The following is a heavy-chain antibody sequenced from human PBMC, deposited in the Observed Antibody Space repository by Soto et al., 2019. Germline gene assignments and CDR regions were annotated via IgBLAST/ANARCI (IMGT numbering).Heavy chain of an antibody. CDR3: ARVHSSSWYSRDWFDP. CDR2: IDYAGRS. CDR1: DSSLSGGGYC. J-gene: IGHJ5*02. V-gene: IGHV4-31*03. D-gene: IGHD6-13*01. Sequence: SETLSLTCTVSDSSLSGGGYCWNWVRQHPGKGLEWIGHIDYAGRSDFNPSLKSRVSISVDTPKNQFSLKLTSVTSADTAVYYCARVHSSSWYSRDWFDPWGQGTLVTVSS.